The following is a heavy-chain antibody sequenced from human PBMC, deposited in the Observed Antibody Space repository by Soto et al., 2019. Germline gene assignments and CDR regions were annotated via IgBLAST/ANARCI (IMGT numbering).Heavy chain of an antibody. CDR1: GGSFSGYY. D-gene: IGHD5-12*01. J-gene: IGHJ4*02. V-gene: IGHV4-34*01. CDR2: INHSGST. CDR3: ARGPLNLEGIVTTTHRATSVATIRIFDY. Sequence: SETLSLTCAVYGGSFSGYYWSWIRQPPGKGLEWIGEINHSGSTNYNPSLKSRVTISVDTSKNQFSLKLSSVTAADTAVYYCARGPLNLEGIVTTTHRATSVATIRIFDYWGQGTLVTVSS.